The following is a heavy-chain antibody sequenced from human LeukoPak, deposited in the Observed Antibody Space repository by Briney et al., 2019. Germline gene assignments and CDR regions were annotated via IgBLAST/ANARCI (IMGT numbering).Heavy chain of an antibody. CDR1: GYTLTELS. J-gene: IGHJ2*01. CDR3: ATAQLGYWYFDL. V-gene: IGHV1-24*01. D-gene: IGHD1-1*01. CDR2: FDPEDGET. Sequence: GASVKVSCKVSGYTLTELSMHWVRQAPGKGFEWMGGFDPEDGETIYAQKFQGRVTMTEDTSTDTAYMELSSLRSEDTAVYYCATAQLGYWYFDLWGRGTLVTVSS.